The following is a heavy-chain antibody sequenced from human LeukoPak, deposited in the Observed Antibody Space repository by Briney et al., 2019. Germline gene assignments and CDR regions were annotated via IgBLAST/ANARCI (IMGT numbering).Heavy chain of an antibody. D-gene: IGHD1-26*01. CDR2: INHSGST. J-gene: IGHJ6*03. CDR3: ARLRKVGALTGHYYYMDV. V-gene: IGHV4-34*01. Sequence: PSETLSLTCAVYGGSFSGYYWSWIRQPPGKGLEWIGEINHSGSTNYNPSLKSRVTISVDTSKNQFSLKLSSVTAADTAVYYCARLRKVGALTGHYYYMDVWGKGTTVTISS. CDR1: GGSFSGYY.